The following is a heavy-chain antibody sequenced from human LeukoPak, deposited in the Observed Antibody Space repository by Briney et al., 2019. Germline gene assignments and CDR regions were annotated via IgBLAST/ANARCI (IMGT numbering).Heavy chain of an antibody. CDR2: IFYSGNT. J-gene: IGHJ4*02. CDR3: ARGGSSGYDPFDY. CDR1: GGSINSYY. D-gene: IGHD5-12*01. Sequence: SETLSLTCTVSGGSINSYYWSWLRQPPGKGLEWIGYIFYSGNTNYNPSLKSRVTISVDTSKNQFSLKLSSVIAADTAVYYCARGGSSGYDPFDYWGQGTLVTVSS. V-gene: IGHV4-59*01.